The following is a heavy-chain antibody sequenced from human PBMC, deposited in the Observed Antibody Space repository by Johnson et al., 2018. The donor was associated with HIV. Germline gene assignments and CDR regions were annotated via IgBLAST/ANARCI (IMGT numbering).Heavy chain of an antibody. V-gene: IGHV3-11*04. CDR3: ARDSTPGGADYVDYGCDI. CDR1: RFIFSNYW. J-gene: IGHJ3*02. Sequence: QMQLVESGGGLVQPGGSLRLSCAASRFIFSNYWMSWVRQAPGKGLEWVSYISSSGSTIYYTDSVKGRFTISRDNAKNSLYLHMNSLRVEDTAVYYCARDSTPGGADYVDYGCDIWGQGTMVAVSS. D-gene: IGHD4-17*01. CDR2: ISSSGSTI.